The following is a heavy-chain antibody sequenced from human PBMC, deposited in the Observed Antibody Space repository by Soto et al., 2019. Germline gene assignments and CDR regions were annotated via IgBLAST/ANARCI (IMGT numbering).Heavy chain of an antibody. CDR1: GASITSGGHY. J-gene: IGHJ4*02. V-gene: IGHV4-31*03. CDR2: IYSSGGT. CDR3: VRDDGALAITH. Sequence: QVQLQESGPGLLRPSETLSLTCTVPGASITSGGHYWSWIRQYPGKGLEWIAYIYSSGGTYFNPSLKSRVTISADTSKNQFSLKLSSVSAADTAVYYCVRDDGALAITHWGQGTLVTVSS. D-gene: IGHD3-22*01.